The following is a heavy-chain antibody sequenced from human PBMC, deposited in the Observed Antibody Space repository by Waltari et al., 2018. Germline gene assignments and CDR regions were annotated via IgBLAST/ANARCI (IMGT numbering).Heavy chain of an antibody. J-gene: IGHJ4*02. CDR2: INHSGST. Sequence: QVQLQQWGAGLLKPSETLSLPCAVYGGSFRGSYWSWTRQPPGKGLEWSGEINHSGSTNYNPSLKSRVTISVDTSKNQFSLKLSSVTAADTAVYYCARGKIAAAGHFDYWGQGTLVTVSS. D-gene: IGHD6-13*01. CDR3: ARGKIAAAGHFDY. V-gene: IGHV4-34*01. CDR1: GGSFRGSY.